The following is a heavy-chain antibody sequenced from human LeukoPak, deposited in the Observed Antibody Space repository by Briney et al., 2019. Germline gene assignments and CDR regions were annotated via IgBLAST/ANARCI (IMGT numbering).Heavy chain of an antibody. CDR2: IYYSGST. Sequence: SETLSLTCTGSGGSISSYYWSWIRQPPGKGLEWIGYIYYSGSTNYNPFLKSRVTISVDTSKNQFSLKLSSVTAADTAVYYCARARYFDWLQKGGYFDYWGQGTLVTVSS. V-gene: IGHV4-59*01. D-gene: IGHD3-9*01. J-gene: IGHJ4*02. CDR1: GGSISSYY. CDR3: ARARYFDWLQKGGYFDY.